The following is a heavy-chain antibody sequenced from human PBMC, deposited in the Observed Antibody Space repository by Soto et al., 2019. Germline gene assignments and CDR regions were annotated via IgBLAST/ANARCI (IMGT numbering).Heavy chain of an antibody. V-gene: IGHV3-33*01. J-gene: IGHJ6*02. CDR2: IWYDGSNK. CDR3: ARNPGYSSSWLYYYYGMDV. CDR1: GFTFSSYG. D-gene: IGHD6-13*01. Sequence: GGSLRLSCAASGFTFSSYGMHWVRQAPGKGLEWVAVIWYDGSNKYYADSVKGRFTISRDNSKNTLYPQMNSLRAEDTAVYYCARNPGYSSSWLYYYYGMDVWGQGTTVTVSS.